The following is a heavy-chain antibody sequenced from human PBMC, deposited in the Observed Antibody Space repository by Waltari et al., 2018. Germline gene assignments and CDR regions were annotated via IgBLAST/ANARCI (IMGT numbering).Heavy chain of an antibody. CDR1: GGTFSSYA. Sequence: QVQLVQSGAEVKKPGSSVKVSCKASGGTFSSYAIHWVRQAPGQGLEWMGGIIPVFGTANYAQRFQGRVTITTEESTSTAYMELSSLKPEDTAVYYCTRVTGGSWEGGFDPWGQGTLVTVSS. CDR3: TRVTGGSWEGGFDP. J-gene: IGHJ5*02. D-gene: IGHD6-13*01. V-gene: IGHV1-69*05. CDR2: IIPVFGTA.